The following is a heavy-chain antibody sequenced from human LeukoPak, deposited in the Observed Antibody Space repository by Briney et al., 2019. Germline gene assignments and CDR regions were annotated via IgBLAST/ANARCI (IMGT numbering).Heavy chain of an antibody. Sequence: GGSLRLSCAASGFTFNYYNMNWVRQAPGKALEWVSSITSSGAYIFYADSVKGRFTISRDNAKNSLYLQMNSLRAEDTAVYYCAKEGFYYMDVWGKGTTVTISS. CDR1: GFTFNYYN. V-gene: IGHV3-21*01. J-gene: IGHJ6*03. CDR2: ITSSGAYI. CDR3: AKEGFYYMDV.